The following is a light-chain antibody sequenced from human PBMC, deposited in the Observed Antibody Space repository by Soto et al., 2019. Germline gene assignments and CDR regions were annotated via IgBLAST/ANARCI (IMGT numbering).Light chain of an antibody. V-gene: IGKV2D-29*01. J-gene: IGKJ2*01. CDR1: QSLLQSDGKAS. CDR2: EVS. Sequence: DFVMTQTPLSLSVTPGQPASISCKSSQSLLQSDGKASLYWYLQKPGQPPPLLFYEVSNRFAGVADWCSGSGAGTEFTLKISRVEDEDVGVYYCMQSIHLPYTFGQGTKLEIK. CDR3: MQSIHLPYT.